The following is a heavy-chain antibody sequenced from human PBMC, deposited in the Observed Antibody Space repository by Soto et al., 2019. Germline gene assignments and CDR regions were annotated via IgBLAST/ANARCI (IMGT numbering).Heavy chain of an antibody. D-gene: IGHD3-10*01. J-gene: IGHJ4*02. V-gene: IGHV3-9*01. Sequence: GGSLRLSCAASGFTFDDYAMHWVRQAPGKGLEWVSGISWNSGSIGYADSVKGRFTISRDNAKNSLYLQMNSLRAEDTALYYCAKDALSLFGEFDYWGQGTLVTVSS. CDR3: AKDALSLFGEFDY. CDR1: GFTFDDYA. CDR2: ISWNSGSI.